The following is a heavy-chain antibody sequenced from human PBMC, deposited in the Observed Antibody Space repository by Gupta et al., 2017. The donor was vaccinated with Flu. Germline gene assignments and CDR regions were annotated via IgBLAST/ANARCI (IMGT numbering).Heavy chain of an antibody. Sequence: QAQLVESGGGVGQPGRSLRLSCAASGFTFSTYGMHWVRQAPGKGLEWVAVISYDGNNKYYADSVKGRFTISRDNSKNTLYLHMNSLRAEDTAIYYCAKDAKEAILGVVIISNWFDPWGQGTLVTVSS. V-gene: IGHV3-30*18. CDR3: AKDAKEAILGVVIISNWFDP. CDR1: GFTFSTYG. D-gene: IGHD3-3*01. CDR2: ISYDGNNK. J-gene: IGHJ5*02.